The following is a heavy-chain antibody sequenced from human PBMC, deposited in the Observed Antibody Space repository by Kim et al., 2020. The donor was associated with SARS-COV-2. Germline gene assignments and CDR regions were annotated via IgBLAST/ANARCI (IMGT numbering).Heavy chain of an antibody. D-gene: IGHD3-22*01. Sequence: VKGRFTISRDNAKNSLYLQMNSLRAEDTAVYYCARAPPNYYDSSGYYDYWGQGTLVTVSS. J-gene: IGHJ4*02. CDR3: ARAPPNYYDSSGYYDY. V-gene: IGHV3-11*04.